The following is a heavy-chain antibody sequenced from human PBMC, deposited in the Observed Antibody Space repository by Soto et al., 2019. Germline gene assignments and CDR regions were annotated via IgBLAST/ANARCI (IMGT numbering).Heavy chain of an antibody. D-gene: IGHD3-3*01. CDR1: GGSFSGYY. Sequence: SETLSLTCAVYGGSFSGYYWSWLRQPPGKGLEWIGEINHSGSTNYNPSLKSRVTISVDTSKNQFSLKLSSVTAADTAVYYCARRRITIFGVVIIEGMDVWGQGXTVTVYS. CDR3: ARRRITIFGVVIIEGMDV. J-gene: IGHJ6*02. V-gene: IGHV4-34*01. CDR2: INHSGST.